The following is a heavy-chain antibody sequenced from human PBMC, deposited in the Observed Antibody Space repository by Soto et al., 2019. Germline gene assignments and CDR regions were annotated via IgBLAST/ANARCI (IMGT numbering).Heavy chain of an antibody. CDR1: GFTVSDYS. CDR3: ATWAIAVGGEGF. D-gene: IGHD2-21*01. J-gene: IGHJ4*02. CDR2: ISSTGDLI. Sequence: GSLRLSCTASGFTVSDYSVNWVRQAPGKGLEWISYISSTGDLILYGDSVKGRFTIARDIAKNSLYLQMDSLRDEDSAVYYCATWAIAVGGEGFWGQGTLVTVSS. V-gene: IGHV3-48*02.